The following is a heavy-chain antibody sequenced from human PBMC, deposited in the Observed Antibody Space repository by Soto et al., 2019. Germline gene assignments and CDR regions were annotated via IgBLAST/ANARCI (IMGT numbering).Heavy chain of an antibody. Sequence: PSETLSLTCTVSGGSISSGGYYWSWIRQHPGKGLEWIGYIYYSGSTYYNPSLKSRVTISVDTSKNQFSLKLSSVTAADTAVYYCARKLRAYGYRTFDYWGQGTLVTVSS. J-gene: IGHJ4*02. D-gene: IGHD5-12*01. V-gene: IGHV4-31*03. CDR1: GGSISSGGYY. CDR2: IYYSGST. CDR3: ARKLRAYGYRTFDY.